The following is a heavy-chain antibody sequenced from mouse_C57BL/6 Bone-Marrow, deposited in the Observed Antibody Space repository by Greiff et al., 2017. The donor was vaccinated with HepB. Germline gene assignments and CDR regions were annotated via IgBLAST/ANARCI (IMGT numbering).Heavy chain of an antibody. D-gene: IGHD1-1*01. Sequence: EVQLQQSGPVLVKPGASVKMSCKASGYTFTDYYMNWVKQSHGKSLEWIGVINPYNGGTSYNQKFKGKATLTVDKSSSTAYMELNSLTSEDSAVYYCARGAYYYGSKDWYFDVWGTGTTVTVSS. V-gene: IGHV1-19*01. CDR2: INPYNGGT. J-gene: IGHJ1*03. CDR1: GYTFTDYY. CDR3: ARGAYYYGSKDWYFDV.